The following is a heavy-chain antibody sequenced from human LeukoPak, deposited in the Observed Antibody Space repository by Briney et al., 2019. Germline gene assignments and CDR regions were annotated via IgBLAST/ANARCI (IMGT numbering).Heavy chain of an antibody. D-gene: IGHD3-22*01. J-gene: IGHJ4*02. V-gene: IGHV3-53*01. CDR1: GFTVSSNY. Sequence: GGSLRLSCAASGFTVSSNYMSWARQAPRKGLEWVSVIYAGGSTYYADSVKGRFTISRDNSKNTLYLQMNSLRAEDTAVYYCARDRDSSGYQEYWGQGTLVTVSS. CDR2: IYAGGST. CDR3: ARDRDSSGYQEY.